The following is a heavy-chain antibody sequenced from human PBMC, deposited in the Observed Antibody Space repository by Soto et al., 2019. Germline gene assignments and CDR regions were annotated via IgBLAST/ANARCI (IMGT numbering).Heavy chain of an antibody. CDR2: IYYSGST. J-gene: IGHJ4*02. Sequence: SETLSLTCTVSGGSISSYYWSWIRQPPGKGLEWIGYIYYSGSTNYNPSLKSRVTISVDTSKNQFSLKLSSVTAADTAVYYCARAVKGRGVFDYWGQGTLVTVSS. D-gene: IGHD5-12*01. CDR1: GGSISSYY. CDR3: ARAVKGRGVFDY. V-gene: IGHV4-59*01.